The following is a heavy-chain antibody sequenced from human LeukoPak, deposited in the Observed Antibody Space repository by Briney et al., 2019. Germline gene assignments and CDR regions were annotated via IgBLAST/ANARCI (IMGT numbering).Heavy chain of an antibody. CDR3: ARDPVPYGDYGGWFDP. CDR1: GFTFSSYG. CDR2: ISSSSSTI. Sequence: GRSLRLSCAASGFTFSSYGMHWVRQAPGKGLEWVSYISSSSSTIYYADSVKGRFTISRDNAKNSLYLQMNSLRAEDTAVYYCARDPVPYGDYGGWFDPWGQGTLVTVSS. V-gene: IGHV3-48*01. J-gene: IGHJ5*02. D-gene: IGHD4-17*01.